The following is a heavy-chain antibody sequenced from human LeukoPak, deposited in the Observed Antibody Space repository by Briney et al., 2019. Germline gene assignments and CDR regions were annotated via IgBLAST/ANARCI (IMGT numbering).Heavy chain of an antibody. J-gene: IGHJ4*02. V-gene: IGHV3-11*04. CDR1: GFTFSDYY. D-gene: IGHD3-3*01. Sequence: GGSLRLSCAASGFTFSDYYMSWIRQAPGKGLEWVSHISRTGVTIYYADSVKGRFTISRDNAKNSLYLQMSSLRAEDTAVYYCARVKGSVFVSDFDYWGQGTLVTVSS. CDR2: ISRTGVTI. CDR3: ARVKGSVFVSDFDY.